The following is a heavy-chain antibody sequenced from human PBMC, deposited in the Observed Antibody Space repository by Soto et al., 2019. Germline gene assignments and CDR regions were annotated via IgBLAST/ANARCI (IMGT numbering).Heavy chain of an antibody. V-gene: IGHV3-33*01. D-gene: IGHD4-17*01. Sequence: GGSLRLSCAASGFTFSSYGMHWVRQAPGKGLEWVAVIWYDGSNKYYADSVKGRFTISRDNSKNTLYLQMNSLRAEDTAVCYCARSYGPVFYYGMDVWGQGTTDTVS. J-gene: IGHJ6*02. CDR3: ARSYGPVFYYGMDV. CDR2: IWYDGSNK. CDR1: GFTFSSYG.